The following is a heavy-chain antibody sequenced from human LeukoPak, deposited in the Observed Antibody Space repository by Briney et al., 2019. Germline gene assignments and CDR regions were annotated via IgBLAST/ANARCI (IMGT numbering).Heavy chain of an antibody. CDR1: GFTFSDSA. CDR2: IRSKADTYAT. Sequence: GGSLRLSCAASGFTFSDSAIHWVRQAPGKGLEWVGRIRSKADTYATTCAVSLKGRFTISRDDSRNRAFLQMSSLRTEDTAVYYCTREYSSGWPFDFWGQGTLVTVSS. V-gene: IGHV3-73*01. J-gene: IGHJ4*02. D-gene: IGHD6-19*01. CDR3: TREYSSGWPFDF.